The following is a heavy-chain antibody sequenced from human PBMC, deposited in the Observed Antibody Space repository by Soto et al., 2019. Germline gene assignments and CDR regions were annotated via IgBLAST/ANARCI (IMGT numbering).Heavy chain of an antibody. Sequence: GDSLKISCKGSGGIFSTHLVKWVRQMRGKSLEWMGIIYPGDSDTRYSPSFQAQVTISANKSIDTAYLQWRSLKASDTALYYCARHHGSPGSYFGLDVWGQGTTVTVSS. D-gene: IGHD6-13*01. CDR3: ARHHGSPGSYFGLDV. J-gene: IGHJ6*02. CDR2: IYPGDSDT. V-gene: IGHV5-51*01. CDR1: GGIFSTHL.